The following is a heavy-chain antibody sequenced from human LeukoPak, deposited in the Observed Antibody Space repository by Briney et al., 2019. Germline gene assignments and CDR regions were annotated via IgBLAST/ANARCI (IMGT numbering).Heavy chain of an antibody. CDR2: FDPEDGET. D-gene: IGHD6-13*01. CDR1: GYTLTELS. CDR3: ATRRKIAAAGLDY. V-gene: IGHV1-24*01. J-gene: IGHJ4*02. Sequence: RASVKVSCKVSGYTLTELSMHWVRQAPGKGLEWMGGFDPEDGETIYAQKFQGRVTMIEDTSTDTAYMELSSLRSEDTAVYYCATRRKIAAAGLDYWGQGTLVTVSS.